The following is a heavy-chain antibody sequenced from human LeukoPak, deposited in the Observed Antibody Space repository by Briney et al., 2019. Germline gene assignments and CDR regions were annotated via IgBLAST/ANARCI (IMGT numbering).Heavy chain of an antibody. V-gene: IGHV3-11*06. D-gene: IGHD2-15*01. CDR1: GFTFSDYY. Sequence: GGSLRLSCAASGFTFSDYYMSWIRQAPGKGLEWVSYIGSSSSYTNYADSVKGRFTISRDNAKNSLYLQMNSLRAEDTAVYYCARDRVCSGGSCYSGFDYWGQGTLVTVSS. CDR3: ARDRVCSGGSCYSGFDY. J-gene: IGHJ4*02. CDR2: IGSSSSYT.